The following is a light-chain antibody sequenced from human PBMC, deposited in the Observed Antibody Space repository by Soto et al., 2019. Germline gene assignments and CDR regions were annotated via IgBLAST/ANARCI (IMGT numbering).Light chain of an antibody. V-gene: IGKV1-5*01. CDR3: QQSYSTPLT. J-gene: IGKJ4*01. Sequence: DIQMTQSPSTLSASVGDRVTISCRASQSISNWLAWYQQKPGKAPKLLMSDASSLERGVPSRFSGSGSGTEFTLTISSLQPEDFATYYCQQSYSTPLTFGGGTKVDIK. CDR2: DAS. CDR1: QSISNW.